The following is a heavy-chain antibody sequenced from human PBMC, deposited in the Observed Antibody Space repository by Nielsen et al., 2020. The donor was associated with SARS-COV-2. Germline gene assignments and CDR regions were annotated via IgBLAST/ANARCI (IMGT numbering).Heavy chain of an antibody. D-gene: IGHD3-10*01. CDR3: AKDPGITMVRGVMGYYYYGMDV. V-gene: IGHV3-23*01. Sequence: GESLKISCAASGFTFSSYAMSWVRQAPGKGLEWVSAISGSGGSTYYADSVKGRFTIFRDNSKNTLYLQMNSLRAEDTAVYYCAKDPGITMVRGVMGYYYYGMDVWGQGTTVTVSS. CDR2: ISGSGGST. CDR1: GFTFSSYA. J-gene: IGHJ6*02.